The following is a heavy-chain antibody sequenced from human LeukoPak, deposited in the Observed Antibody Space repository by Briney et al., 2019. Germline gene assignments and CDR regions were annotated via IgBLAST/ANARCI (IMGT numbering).Heavy chain of an antibody. J-gene: IGHJ4*02. CDR2: ISASGAGT. D-gene: IGHD1-14*01. CDR1: GFTFNTYA. CDR3: AKDWSGSDYFYS. V-gene: IGHV3-23*01. Sequence: PGGSLRLSCAASGFTFNTYAMSWVRQAPGKGLEWVSSISASGAGTYYADSVKGRFTISRDNSENTVYLQMNSLRAEDTAIYYCAKDWSGSDYFYSSGPGTLVTVSS.